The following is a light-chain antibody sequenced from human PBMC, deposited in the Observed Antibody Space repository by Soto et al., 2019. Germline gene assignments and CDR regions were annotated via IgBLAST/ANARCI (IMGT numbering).Light chain of an antibody. Sequence: QSALTQPASVSGSPGQSITISCTGTSSDIGAYIYVSWYLQHPGKAPKLIIYDVSDRPSGVSDRFSGSKSGNTASLTISGLQAEDEDDYYCCSYTTSNTMVFGGGTQLTVL. J-gene: IGLJ2*01. CDR3: CSYTTSNTMV. V-gene: IGLV2-14*03. CDR1: SSDIGAYIY. CDR2: DVS.